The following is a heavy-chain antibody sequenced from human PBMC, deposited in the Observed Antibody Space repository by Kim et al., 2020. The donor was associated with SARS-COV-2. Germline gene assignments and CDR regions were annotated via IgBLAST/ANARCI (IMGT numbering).Heavy chain of an antibody. CDR3: ARDFVVWGEIVVVPAAIGDV. CDR2: ISYDGSNK. CDR1: GFTFSSYA. V-gene: IGHV3-30-3*01. D-gene: IGHD2-2*01. Sequence: GGSLRLSCAASGFTFSSYAMHWVRQAPGKGLEWVAVISYDGSNKYYADSVKGRFTISRDNSKNTLYLQMNSLRAEDTAVYYCARDFVVWGEIVVVPAAIGDVWGKGTTVTVSS. J-gene: IGHJ6*04.